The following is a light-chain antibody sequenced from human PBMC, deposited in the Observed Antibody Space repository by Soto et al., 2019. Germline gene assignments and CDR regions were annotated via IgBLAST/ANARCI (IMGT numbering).Light chain of an antibody. J-gene: IGKJ1*01. CDR1: QSVSSSY. CDR2: GAS. Sequence: EIVLTQSPGTLSLSPGERATLSCRASQSVSSSYLAWYQQKPGQAPRLLIYGASSRATGIPDRFSGSGSGTDFTLTISRLEPEDIAVNYCQQYGSSPRTFGQGTKEEIK. V-gene: IGKV3-20*01. CDR3: QQYGSSPRT.